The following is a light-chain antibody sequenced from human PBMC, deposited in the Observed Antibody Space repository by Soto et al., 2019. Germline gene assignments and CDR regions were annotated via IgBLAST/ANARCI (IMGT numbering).Light chain of an antibody. CDR2: GAS. CDR3: QQLGNWPRT. CDR1: QSVSSY. Sequence: EIVLTQSPATLSLSPGERATLSCRASQSVSSYLAWYQQKPGQAPRLLIYGASNGATDLPARFSGSWSGTDFTPTTSSVDSEHFAVYYCQQLGNWPRTFGQGTKLEIK. V-gene: IGKV3-11*01. J-gene: IGKJ2*01.